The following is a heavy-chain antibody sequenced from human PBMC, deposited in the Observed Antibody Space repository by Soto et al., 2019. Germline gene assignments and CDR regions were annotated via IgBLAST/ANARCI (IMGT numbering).Heavy chain of an antibody. CDR1: GFSFSTYP. J-gene: IGHJ4*02. CDR2: ISSTSSKT. D-gene: IGHD1-1*01. Sequence: GGSLRLSCVASGFSFSTYPMNWFRQAPGKGLEWVASISSTSSKTYYADSMKGRFTISRDNAKNSLFLQMNSLRAEDTALYQCAKAIWPLDSHLFDYWGQGTLVTVSS. V-gene: IGHV3-21*01. CDR3: AKAIWPLDSHLFDY.